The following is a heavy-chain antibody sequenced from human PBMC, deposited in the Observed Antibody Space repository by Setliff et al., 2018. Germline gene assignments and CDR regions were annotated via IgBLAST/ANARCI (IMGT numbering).Heavy chain of an antibody. CDR1: GGSISSGSYY. V-gene: IGHV4-61*02. Sequence: PSETLSLTCTVSGGSISSGSYYWSWIRQPAGKGLEWFGRIYTSGSTNYNPSLKSRVTISVDTSKNQFSLKLSSVTAADTAVYYCARTLLLSPYYFDYWGQGTLVTVSS. J-gene: IGHJ4*02. D-gene: IGHD2-21*01. CDR2: IYTSGST. CDR3: ARTLLLSPYYFDY.